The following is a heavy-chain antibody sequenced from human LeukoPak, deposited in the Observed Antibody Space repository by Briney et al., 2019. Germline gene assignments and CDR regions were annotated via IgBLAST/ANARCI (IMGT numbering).Heavy chain of an antibody. J-gene: IGHJ4*02. V-gene: IGHV3-33*06. Sequence: GGSLRLSCAASGFTFSTYGMHWVRQAPGKGLEWVAVIWYDGSNKYYADSVKGRFTISRDNSENTLFLQMNSLRAEDTAVYYCAKEFSAAAYYFHYWGQGTLVTVSS. CDR3: AKEFSAAAYYFHY. CDR2: IWYDGSNK. D-gene: IGHD6-25*01. CDR1: GFTFSTYG.